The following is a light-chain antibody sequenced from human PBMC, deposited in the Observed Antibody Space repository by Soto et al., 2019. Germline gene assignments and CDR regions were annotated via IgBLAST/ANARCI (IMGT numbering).Light chain of an antibody. CDR2: AAS. CDR3: QKYNSAPQT. Sequence: DIQMTQSPSSLSASLGDRVTITCRASRNISNYLAWYQQKPGEVPKVLIYAASTLHSGVPSRFSGSGSATDFTLTISSLQPEDVATYYCQKYNSAPQTFGQGTKVDI. J-gene: IGKJ1*01. V-gene: IGKV1-27*01. CDR1: RNISNY.